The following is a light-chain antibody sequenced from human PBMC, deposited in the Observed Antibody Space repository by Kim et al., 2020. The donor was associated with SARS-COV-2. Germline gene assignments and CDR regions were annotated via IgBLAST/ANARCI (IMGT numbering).Light chain of an antibody. CDR1: SSNIGNNY. Sequence: GQKVTISCSGSSSNIGNNYVSWYQQLPGTATKLLIYDNNKRPSGIPDRFSGSKSGTSATLGITGLQTGDEADYYCGTWDSSLSAGQFGGGTKLTVL. J-gene: IGLJ3*02. CDR2: DNN. V-gene: IGLV1-51*01. CDR3: GTWDSSLSAGQ.